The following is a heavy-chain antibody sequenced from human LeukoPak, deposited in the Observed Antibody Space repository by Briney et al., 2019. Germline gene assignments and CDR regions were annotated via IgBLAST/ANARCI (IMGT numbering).Heavy chain of an antibody. CDR3: TRAGKPPYFDY. Sequence: PGGSLRLSCAASGFTFSDYAMSWFRQAPGKGLEWVALIRGTPYGGTTEYAASVKGRFTISRDDSKSIAYLQMNSLKTEDTAVYSCTRAGKPPYFDYWGQGTLVIVSS. CDR2: IRGTPYGGTT. J-gene: IGHJ4*02. V-gene: IGHV3-49*03. CDR1: GFTFSDYA.